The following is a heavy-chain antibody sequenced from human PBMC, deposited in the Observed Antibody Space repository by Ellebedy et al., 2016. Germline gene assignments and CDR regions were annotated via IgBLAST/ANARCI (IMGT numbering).Heavy chain of an antibody. J-gene: IGHJ4*02. Sequence: ASVKVSCKASGYTFTNYGISWVRQAPGQGPEWMGWISTYDGNTNYAQNLQGRVTMTTDTSTGTVYMELRSLISDDTAVYYCARDSGRASHFRTCGDYWGQGTLVTVSS. CDR1: GYTFTNYG. CDR3: ARDSGRASHFRTCGDY. CDR2: ISTYDGNT. V-gene: IGHV1-18*01. D-gene: IGHD1-14*01.